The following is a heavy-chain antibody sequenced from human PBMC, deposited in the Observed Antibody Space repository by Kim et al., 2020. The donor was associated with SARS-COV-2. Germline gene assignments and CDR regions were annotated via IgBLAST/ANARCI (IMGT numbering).Heavy chain of an antibody. D-gene: IGHD5-18*01. CDR3: VSCGNWFDP. J-gene: IGHJ5*02. Sequence: WYNDYARSVKDRITINPDTSKNQFSLQLNSVTPEDTAVYYCVSCGNWFDPWGQGTLVTVTS. V-gene: IGHV6-1*01. CDR2: WYN.